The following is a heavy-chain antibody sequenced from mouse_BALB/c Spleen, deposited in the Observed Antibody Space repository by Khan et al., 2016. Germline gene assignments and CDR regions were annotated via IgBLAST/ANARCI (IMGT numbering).Heavy chain of an antibody. J-gene: IGHJ3*01. CDR3: ATWDYYDSAFAY. V-gene: IGHV3-8*02. D-gene: IGHD1-1*01. Sequence: EVQLQESGPSLAKPSQTLSLTCSVTGDSITSGHWNWIRKFPGNKFDFMGYISHSGDSYYNPSLKSRISITRDTSKNQYYLQLNSVTTEDTATYYYATWDYYDSAFAYWGQGTLVTVSA. CDR1: GDSITSGH. CDR2: ISHSGDS.